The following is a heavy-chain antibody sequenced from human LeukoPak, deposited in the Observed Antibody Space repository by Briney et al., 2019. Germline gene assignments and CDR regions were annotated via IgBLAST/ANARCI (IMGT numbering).Heavy chain of an antibody. CDR3: ARGLGRGYKNDY. CDR1: GGSISSYY. Sequence: SETLSLTCTVSGGSISSYYWSWIRQPPGKGLEWIGEINHSGSTNYNPSLKSRVTISVDTSKNQFSLKLSSVTAADTAVYYCARGLGRGYKNDYWGQGTLVTVSS. CDR2: INHSGST. D-gene: IGHD5-24*01. J-gene: IGHJ4*02. V-gene: IGHV4-34*01.